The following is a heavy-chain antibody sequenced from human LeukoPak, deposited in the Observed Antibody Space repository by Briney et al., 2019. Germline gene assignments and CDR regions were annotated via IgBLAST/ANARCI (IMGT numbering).Heavy chain of an antibody. D-gene: IGHD3-22*01. CDR1: GGSISSYY. CDR2: IYTSGST. V-gene: IGHV4-4*07. CDR3: ARVGYYYDSSGYYSANAFDI. Sequence: SETLSLTCTVSGGSISSYYWSWIRQPAGKGLEWIGRIYTSGSTNYNPSLKSRVTMSVDTSKNQFSLKLSSVTAADTAVYYCARVGYYYDSSGYYSANAFDIWGQGTMVTVSS. J-gene: IGHJ3*02.